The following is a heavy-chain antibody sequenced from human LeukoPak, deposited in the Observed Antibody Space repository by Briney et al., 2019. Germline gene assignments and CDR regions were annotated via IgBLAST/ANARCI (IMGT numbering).Heavy chain of an antibody. V-gene: IGHV3-30*02. CDR3: ARDRGSSLGWVLYYFDY. CDR1: GFTFRSYA. Sequence: PGGSLRLSCAASGFTFRSYAMHWVRQAPGKGLEWVSAISHDERVKYYADSVRGRFTISRDDSKSTLYLQMNSLRAGDTAVYYCARDRGSSLGWVLYYFDYWGQGTLVTVSS. CDR2: ISHDERVK. J-gene: IGHJ4*02. D-gene: IGHD5-24*01.